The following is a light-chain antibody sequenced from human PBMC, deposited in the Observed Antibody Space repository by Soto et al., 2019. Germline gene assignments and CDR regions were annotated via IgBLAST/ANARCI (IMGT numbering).Light chain of an antibody. CDR1: QSISTW. CDR2: KAS. CDR3: QQYTRYWT. Sequence: DIRMTQSPSTLSASVGDRVTIRCRASQSISTWLAWYQQKPGKAPRLLIYKASTLESGVPSRFSGSGSGTKFTLTISRLQPDDFATYYCQQYTRYWTFGQGTKVEI. V-gene: IGKV1-5*03. J-gene: IGKJ1*01.